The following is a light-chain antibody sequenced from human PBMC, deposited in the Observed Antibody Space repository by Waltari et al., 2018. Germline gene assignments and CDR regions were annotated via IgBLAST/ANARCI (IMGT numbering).Light chain of an antibody. CDR1: QSITSNY. V-gene: IGKV3-20*01. CDR3: QQCGRSLYT. J-gene: IGKJ2*01. Sequence: EIVLTQSPGTLSLSPGERATLSCRASQSITSNYLAWYQQRPGQAPRLLIYDASTRATGIPDRFSGSGSGTDFTLTISRLEPEDFAVYYCQQCGRSLYTFGQGTTLEIK. CDR2: DAS.